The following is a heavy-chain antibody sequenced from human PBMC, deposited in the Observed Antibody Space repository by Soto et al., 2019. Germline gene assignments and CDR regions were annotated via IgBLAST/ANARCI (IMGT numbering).Heavy chain of an antibody. D-gene: IGHD3-9*01. CDR3: ADRRHYDLFNGYYGFDY. Sequence: GGSLRLSCVASGFSFNTYSMNWVRQAPGKGLEWLSFISSRSNTIYYADSVKGRLTVSRDNAKSSLYLQMNSLRDEDTAVYYCADRRHYDLFNGYYGFDYWGQVSMVTVS. J-gene: IGHJ4*02. V-gene: IGHV3-48*02. CDR2: ISSRSNTI. CDR1: GFSFNTYS.